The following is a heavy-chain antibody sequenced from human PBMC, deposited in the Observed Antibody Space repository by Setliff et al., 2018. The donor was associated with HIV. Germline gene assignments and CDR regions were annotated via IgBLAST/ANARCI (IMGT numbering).Heavy chain of an antibody. V-gene: IGHV4-4*02. Sequence: SETLSLTCAVSGGSISSSNWWSWVRQPPGKGLEWIGEIYQSGIVNYNPSLQSRVTISTYTSKNQFSLRLNSVTVADTAVYYCARVRLRVPPSIFDYWGMGSLVTVSS. CDR1: GGSISSSNW. CDR2: IYQSGIV. J-gene: IGHJ4*02. D-gene: IGHD2-2*01. CDR3: ARVRLRVPPSIFDY.